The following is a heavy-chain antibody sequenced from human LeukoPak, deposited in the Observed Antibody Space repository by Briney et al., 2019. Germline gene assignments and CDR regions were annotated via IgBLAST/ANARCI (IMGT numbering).Heavy chain of an antibody. CDR1: GDTFNSYD. Sequence: GASVKVSCKASGDTFNSYDINWVRQAPGLGLEWMGWINPKSRNTGYAEQFQGRVTITGDASISTAYMELRSLTSNDTAVYYCARDIWSGSGSYYNWFDPWGQGTLVTVSS. CDR2: INPKSRNT. CDR3: ARDIWSGSGSYYNWFDP. V-gene: IGHV1-8*03. D-gene: IGHD3-10*01. J-gene: IGHJ5*02.